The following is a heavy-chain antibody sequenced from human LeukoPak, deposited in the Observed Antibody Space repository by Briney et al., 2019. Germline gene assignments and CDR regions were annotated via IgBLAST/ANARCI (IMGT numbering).Heavy chain of an antibody. CDR1: GYTFASYA. Sequence: GASVNVSCKASGYTFASYAMHWVRQAPGQRLEWMGWINAGNGNTKYSQKFQDRVTITRDTAASTAYMELSSLRSEDTAVYFCARDPEWELYFDYWGQGTLVTVSS. V-gene: IGHV1-3*01. CDR3: ARDPEWELYFDY. CDR2: INAGNGNT. J-gene: IGHJ4*02. D-gene: IGHD1-26*01.